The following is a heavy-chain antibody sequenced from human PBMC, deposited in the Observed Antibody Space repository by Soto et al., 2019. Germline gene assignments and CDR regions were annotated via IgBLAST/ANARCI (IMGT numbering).Heavy chain of an antibody. V-gene: IGHV1-2*02. CDR2: INPNSGGT. Sequence: GASVKVSCKASGYTFTGYYMHWVRQAPGQGLEWMGWINPNSGGTNYAQKFQGRVTMTRDTSISTAYMELSRLRSDDTAVYYCARGRYLSTIFGVVHGPWGQGTLVTVSA. CDR3: ARGRYLSTIFGVVHGP. CDR1: GYTFTGYY. J-gene: IGHJ5*02. D-gene: IGHD3-3*01.